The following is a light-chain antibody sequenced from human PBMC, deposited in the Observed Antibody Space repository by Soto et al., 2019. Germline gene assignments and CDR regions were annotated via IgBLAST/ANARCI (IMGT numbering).Light chain of an antibody. Sequence: DIQMTQSPSSLSASVGDRVTITCRASQTIRTYVNWYQQKPRRAPKLLIYAASFLQGGVPSRFSGGGSGTEFTLTITSLQTEDFATYYCQQSYSTPQTFGQGTKVDIK. CDR2: AAS. V-gene: IGKV1-39*01. CDR1: QTIRTY. J-gene: IGKJ1*01. CDR3: QQSYSTPQT.